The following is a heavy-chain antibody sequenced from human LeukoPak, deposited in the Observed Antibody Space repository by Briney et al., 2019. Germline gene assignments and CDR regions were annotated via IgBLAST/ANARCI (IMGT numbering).Heavy chain of an antibody. J-gene: IGHJ4*02. V-gene: IGHV1-24*01. CDR2: FDPEDGET. Sequence: ASVKVSCKVSGYTLTELSMHWVRQAPGKGLEWMGGFDPEDGETIYAQKFQGRVTMTEDTSTDTAYMELSSLRSEDTAVYYCATSPLGIVVVPAAPYYFDYWGQGTLVTVSS. D-gene: IGHD2-2*01. CDR1: GYTLTELS. CDR3: ATSPLGIVVVPAAPYYFDY.